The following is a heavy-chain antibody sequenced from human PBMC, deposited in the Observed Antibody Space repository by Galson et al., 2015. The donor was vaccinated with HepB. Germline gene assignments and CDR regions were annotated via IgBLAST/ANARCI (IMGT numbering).Heavy chain of an antibody. Sequence: SLRLSCAVSGLTFSNYGMYWVRQAPGKGLEWLALISYDGNNKYYAGSVKGRFTISRDNSKNTLYLQMNSLRAEDTAVYYCAKDLGGDAYYYMDVWGKGTTVSVSS. D-gene: IGHD2-21*02. CDR1: GLTFSNYG. CDR2: ISYDGNNK. J-gene: IGHJ6*03. CDR3: AKDLGGDAYYYMDV. V-gene: IGHV3-30*18.